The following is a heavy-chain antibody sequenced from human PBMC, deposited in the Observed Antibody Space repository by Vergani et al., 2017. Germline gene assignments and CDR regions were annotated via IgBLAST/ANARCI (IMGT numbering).Heavy chain of an antibody. D-gene: IGHD2-2*01. V-gene: IGHV3-23*04. CDR2: ISGSGGNT. CDR1: GFTFSSYA. Sequence: EVQLVESGGGLVQPGRSLRLSCAASGFTFSSYAMSWVRQAPGKGLEWVSGISGSGGNTYYADSVKGRFTISRDNSKNTLYLQMNSLRAEDTAVYYCAKDTRSTSFYYYGMDVWGQGTTVTVSS. J-gene: IGHJ6*02. CDR3: AKDTRSTSFYYYGMDV.